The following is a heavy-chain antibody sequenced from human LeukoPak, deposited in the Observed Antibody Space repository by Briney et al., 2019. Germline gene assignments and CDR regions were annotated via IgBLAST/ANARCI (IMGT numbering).Heavy chain of an antibody. CDR3: ARRQGGWDIVLMVTPLFDP. V-gene: IGHV4-61*02. D-gene: IGHD2-8*01. Sequence: SQTLSLTCTVSGGSISSGSYYWSWIRQPAGKGLEWIGRIYTSGSTNYNPSLKSRVTISVDTSKNQFSLKLSSLTAAATAAYYRARRQGGWDIVLMVTPLFDPRGQGTPGTVSP. CDR1: GGSISSGSYY. CDR2: IYTSGST. J-gene: IGHJ5*02.